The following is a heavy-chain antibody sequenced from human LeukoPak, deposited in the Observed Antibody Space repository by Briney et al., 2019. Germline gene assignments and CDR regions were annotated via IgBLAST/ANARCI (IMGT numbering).Heavy chain of an antibody. CDR2: ISGSGGST. CDR3: AKDVRRAFYCFDY. CDR1: GCTFSSYA. Sequence: GSVSVSYAASGCTFSSYAMSLVRQAPGKALEWLSAISGSGGSTYYADSVPARFTISRDNSKNTLYLQMNSLRAEDTAVYYCAKDVRRAFYCFDYWGQGTLVTVSS. J-gene: IGHJ4*02. D-gene: IGHD3-3*02. V-gene: IGHV3-23*01.